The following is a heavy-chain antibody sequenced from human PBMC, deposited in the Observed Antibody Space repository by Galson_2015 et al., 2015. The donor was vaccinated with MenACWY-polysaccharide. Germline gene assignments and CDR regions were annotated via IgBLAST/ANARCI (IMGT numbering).Heavy chain of an antibody. CDR3: AKASQWGAAAVGSFDH. V-gene: IGHV3-23*01. J-gene: IGHJ4*02. CDR1: GFSITSYA. Sequence: SLRLSCAVSGFSITSYAVNWVRQAPGKGLEWVAVISGSGTNIQYADSVKGRFTISRDTSKSTLYLHMNSLRAEDTAKYYCAKASQWGAAAVGSFDHWGQGTLVTVSS. D-gene: IGHD6-13*01. CDR2: ISGSGTNI.